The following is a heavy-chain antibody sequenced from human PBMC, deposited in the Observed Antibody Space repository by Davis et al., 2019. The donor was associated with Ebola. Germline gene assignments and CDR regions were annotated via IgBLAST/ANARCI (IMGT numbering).Heavy chain of an antibody. CDR2: IYSGGSA. V-gene: IGHV3-66*01. CDR3: VRVYSGSYDP. CDR1: GFLVSNNY. J-gene: IGHJ5*02. Sequence: PGGSLRLSCAASGFLVSNNYINWVRQVPGKGMEWVAAIYSGGSAHYRDSVKGRFIISRDDAKNSLYLQMNSLRAEDTAVYYCVRVYSGSYDPWGQGTLVTVSS. D-gene: IGHD1-26*01.